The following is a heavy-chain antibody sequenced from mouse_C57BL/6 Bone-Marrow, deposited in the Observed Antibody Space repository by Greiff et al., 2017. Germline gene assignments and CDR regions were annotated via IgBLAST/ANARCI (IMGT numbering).Heavy chain of an antibody. Sequence: QVQLQQSGAELVRPGTSVKMSCKASGYTFTNYWIGWAKQRPGHGLEWIGDIYPGGGYTNYNEKFKGKATLTADKSSSTAYMQFSSLTSEDSAIYYCELYYDYEDWYFDVWGTGTTVTVSS. CDR3: ELYYDYEDWYFDV. V-gene: IGHV1-63*01. CDR1: GYTFTNYW. CDR2: IYPGGGYT. J-gene: IGHJ1*03. D-gene: IGHD2-4*01.